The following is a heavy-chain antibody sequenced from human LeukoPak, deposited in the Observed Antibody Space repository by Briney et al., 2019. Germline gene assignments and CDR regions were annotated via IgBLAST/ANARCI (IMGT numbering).Heavy chain of an antibody. CDR2: INHSGST. CDR1: GGSFSGYY. CDR3: ARVWGYCSSTSCYRRYNWFDP. D-gene: IGHD2-2*02. J-gene: IGHJ5*02. V-gene: IGHV4-34*01. Sequence: PSETLSLTCAVYGGSFSGYYWSWIRQPPGKGLEWIGEINHSGSTNYNLSLKSRVTISVDTSKNQFSLKLSSVTAADTAVYYCARVWGYCSSTSCYRRYNWFDPWGQGTLVTVSS.